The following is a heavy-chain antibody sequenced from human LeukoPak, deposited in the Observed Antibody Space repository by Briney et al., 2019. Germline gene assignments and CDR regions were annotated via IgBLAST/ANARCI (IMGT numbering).Heavy chain of an antibody. J-gene: IGHJ5*02. CDR1: GFTFSDYY. CDR2: ISSSGTTI. V-gene: IGHV3-11*01. Sequence: GGSLRLSCAASGFTFSDYYMSWIRQAPGKGLEWVSYISSSGTTIYYSDSVKGRFTISRDNAKNSLYLQMNSLRAEDTAVYYCARDGLPEVVVVTGLQGDSWFDPWGQGTLVTVSS. D-gene: IGHD2-21*02. CDR3: ARDGLPEVVVVTGLQGDSWFDP.